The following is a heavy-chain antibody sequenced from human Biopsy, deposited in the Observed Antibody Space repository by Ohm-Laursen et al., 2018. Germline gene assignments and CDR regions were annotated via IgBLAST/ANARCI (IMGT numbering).Heavy chain of an antibody. D-gene: IGHD6-19*01. CDR2: INPTGSTT. Sequence: ASVKVSCKVSGYSFTSYYMHWVRQAPGQGLEWMGMINPTGSTTSYPQIFQGRVTMTRDTSKSTVYVELSSLRSADTAVYFCARNTGWYGDLYYFDYWGQGTLVTVSS. CDR1: GYSFTSYY. V-gene: IGHV1-46*01. CDR3: ARNTGWYGDLYYFDY. J-gene: IGHJ4*02.